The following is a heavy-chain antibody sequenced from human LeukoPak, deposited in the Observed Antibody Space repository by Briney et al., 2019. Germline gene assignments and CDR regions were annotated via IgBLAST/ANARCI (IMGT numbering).Heavy chain of an antibody. CDR2: IIPILGIA. J-gene: IGHJ3*02. CDR3: ARGPMNSLGIAVAHDAFDI. CDR1: GGTFSSYA. Sequence: ASVKVSCKASGGTFSSYAISWVRQAPGQGLEWMGRIIPILGIANYAQKFQGRVTITADKSTSTAYMGLSSLRSEDTAVYYCARGPMNSLGIAVAHDAFDIWGQGTMVTVSS. D-gene: IGHD6-19*01. V-gene: IGHV1-69*04.